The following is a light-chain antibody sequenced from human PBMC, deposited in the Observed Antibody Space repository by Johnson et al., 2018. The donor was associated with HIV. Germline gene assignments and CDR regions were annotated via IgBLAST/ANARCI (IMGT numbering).Light chain of an antibody. J-gene: IGLJ1*01. CDR3: GTWDSSLSAGGYV. CDR1: SSNIGTNY. V-gene: IGLV1-51*02. CDR2: KNN. Sequence: QSVLTQPPSVSAAPGQKVTISCSGSSSNIGTNYVSWYQLLPGTPPKLLIFKNNERPSGIPDRFSGSKSGTSATLGITGLQTGDEADYYCGTWDSSLSAGGYVFGTGTKVTVL.